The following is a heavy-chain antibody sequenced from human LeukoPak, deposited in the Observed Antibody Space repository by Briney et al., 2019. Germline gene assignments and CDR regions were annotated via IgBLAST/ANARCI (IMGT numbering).Heavy chain of an antibody. Sequence: PSETLSLTCTVSGGSISSGDYYWSWVRQAPGKGLEWVSSISGSGGSTYYADSVKGRFTISRDHSKNTLYLQMNYLRVDDTAIYYCVKSFNWWAPVCNDYWGQGTLVTVSS. V-gene: IGHV3-23*01. CDR3: VKSFNWWAPVCNDY. CDR2: ISGSGGST. J-gene: IGHJ4*02. D-gene: IGHD2-15*01. CDR1: GGSISSGDYY.